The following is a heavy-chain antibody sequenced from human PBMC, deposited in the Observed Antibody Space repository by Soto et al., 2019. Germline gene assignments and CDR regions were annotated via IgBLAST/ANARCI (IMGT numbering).Heavy chain of an antibody. D-gene: IGHD6-13*01. J-gene: IGHJ3*02. CDR1: GGSISSSSYY. CDR3: ARGIAAAGSDAFDI. CDR2: IYYSGST. Sequence: SETLSLTCTVSGGSISSSSYYWGWIRQPPGKGLEWIGSIYYSGSTYYNPSLKSRVTISVDTSKNQFSLKLSSVTAADTAVYYCARGIAAAGSDAFDIWVQGTMGTVS. V-gene: IGHV4-39*01.